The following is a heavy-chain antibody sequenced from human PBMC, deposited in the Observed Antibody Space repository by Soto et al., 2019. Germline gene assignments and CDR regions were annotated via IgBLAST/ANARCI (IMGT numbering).Heavy chain of an antibody. CDR1: GGSISSYY. CDR3: ARDKSRGGGYDY. CDR2: IYYSGST. J-gene: IGHJ4*02. Sequence: SETLSLTCTVSGGSISSYYWSWIRQPPGKGLEWIGYIYYSGSTNYNPSLKSRVTMSVDTSKNQFSLKLSSVTAADTAVYYCARDKSRGGGYDYWGQGTLVTVSS. D-gene: IGHD2-15*01. V-gene: IGHV4-59*12.